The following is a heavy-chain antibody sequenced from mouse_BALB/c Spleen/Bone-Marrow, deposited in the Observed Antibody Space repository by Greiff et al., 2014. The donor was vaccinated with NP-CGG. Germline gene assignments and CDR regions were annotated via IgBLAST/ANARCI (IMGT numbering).Heavy chain of an antibody. V-gene: IGHV5-9-3*01. CDR1: GFTFSSYA. Sequence: EVKLQESGGGLVKPGGSLKLSCAASGFTFSSYAMSWVRQTPEKRLEWVATISSGGSYTYYADSVEGRFTISRDTAKNTLYLQMSSLRSEDTAIYYCARQDYYGSSPHWYFDVWGAGTTVTVSS. CDR2: ISSGGSYT. D-gene: IGHD1-1*01. J-gene: IGHJ1*01. CDR3: ARQDYYGSSPHWYFDV.